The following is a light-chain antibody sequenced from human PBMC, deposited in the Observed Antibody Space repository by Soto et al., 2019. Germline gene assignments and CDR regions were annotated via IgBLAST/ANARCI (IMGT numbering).Light chain of an antibody. CDR1: SSDVGGYNY. V-gene: IGLV2-14*01. CDR2: DVS. J-gene: IGLJ2*01. CDR3: SSYTRSSRV. Sequence: QSVLTQPASVSGSPGQSITISCTGTSSDVGGYNYVSWYQQHPGKPHKLMIYDVSKRPSVVSNRFSGSKSCNTASLTISGLQAEDEDDYYCSSYTRSSRVFGGGTQLTVL.